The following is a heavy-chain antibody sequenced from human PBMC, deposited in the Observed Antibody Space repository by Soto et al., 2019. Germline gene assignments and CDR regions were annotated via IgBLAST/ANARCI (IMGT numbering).Heavy chain of an antibody. Sequence: SETLSLTCAVYGGSFSGYYWSWIRQPPGKGLEWIGEINHSGSTNYNPSLKSRVTISVDTSKNQFSLKLSSVTAADTVVYYCARGREYYDRGAFDIWGQGTMVT. D-gene: IGHD3-22*01. J-gene: IGHJ3*02. V-gene: IGHV4-34*01. CDR2: INHSGST. CDR3: ARGREYYDRGAFDI. CDR1: GGSFSGYY.